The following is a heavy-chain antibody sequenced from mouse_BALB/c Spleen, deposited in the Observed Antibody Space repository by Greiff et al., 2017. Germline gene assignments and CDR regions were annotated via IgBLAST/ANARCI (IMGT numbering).Heavy chain of an antibody. CDR2: INPSNGRT. V-gene: IGHV1S81*02. CDR1: GYTFTSYW. J-gene: IGHJ3*01. Sequence: VQLQQPGAELVKPGASVKLSCKASGYTFTSYWMHWVKQRPGQGLEWIGEINPSNGRTNYNEKFKSKATLTVDKSSSTAYMQLSSLTSEDSAVYYCARTQYGNYKAYWGQGTLVTVSA. D-gene: IGHD2-10*02. CDR3: ARTQYGNYKAY.